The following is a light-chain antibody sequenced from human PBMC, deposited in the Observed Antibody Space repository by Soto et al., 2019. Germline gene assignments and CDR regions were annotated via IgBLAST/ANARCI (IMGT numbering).Light chain of an antibody. J-gene: IGLJ7*01. CDR2: DNN. CDR1: SSNIGGNS. V-gene: IGLV1-44*01. Sequence: QSVLTQPPSASGTPGQRVTISCSGSSSNIGGNSVNWYQHLPGAAPRLLIYDNNRRPSGVPDRFSGSKSGTSSSLAISGLQSQDEADYYCAAWDDSLSGAVFGGGTQLTVL. CDR3: AAWDDSLSGAV.